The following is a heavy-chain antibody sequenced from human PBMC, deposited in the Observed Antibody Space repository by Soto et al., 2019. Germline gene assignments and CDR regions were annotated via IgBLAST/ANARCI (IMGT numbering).Heavy chain of an antibody. J-gene: IGHJ4*02. CDR3: ARGHLEYYDILTGYSH. V-gene: IGHV4-61*01. Sequence: QVQLQESGPGLVKPSETLSLTCTVSGGSVSSGSYYWSWIRQPPGKGLEWIGYIYYSGSTNYNPSLKRRVTISVDTSKNQFSLKLSSVTAADTAVYYCARGHLEYYDILTGYSHWGQGTLVTVSS. D-gene: IGHD3-9*01. CDR2: IYYSGST. CDR1: GGSVSSGSYY.